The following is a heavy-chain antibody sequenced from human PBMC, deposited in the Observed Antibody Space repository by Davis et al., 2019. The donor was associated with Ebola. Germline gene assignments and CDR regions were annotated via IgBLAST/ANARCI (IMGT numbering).Heavy chain of an antibody. D-gene: IGHD3-22*01. J-gene: IGHJ6*02. CDR2: INPSGGST. V-gene: IGHV1-46*01. Sequence: ASVKVSCKASGYTFTSYGISWVRQAPGQGLEWMGIINPSGGSTSYAQKFQGRVTMTRDTSTSTVYMELSSLRSEDTAVYYCARDVTHYYDSSGYYDRTTYYYGMDVWGQGTTVTVSS. CDR1: GYTFTSYG. CDR3: ARDVTHYYDSSGYYDRTTYYYGMDV.